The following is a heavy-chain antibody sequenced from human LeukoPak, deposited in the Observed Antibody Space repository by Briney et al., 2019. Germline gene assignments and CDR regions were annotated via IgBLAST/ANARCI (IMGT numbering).Heavy chain of an antibody. CDR1: GDSMTNYY. V-gene: IGHV4-4*07. J-gene: IGHJ5*01. CDR2: IYVSGRT. D-gene: IGHD1-26*01. Sequence: SETLSLTCAVSGDSMTNYYWSWIPQPAGQGLEWIGHIYVSGRTNYNPSFKSRVSMSIDTSKKQFSLNLTSVSAADTAVYFCARDRWELTPAKGWFDSWGQGTLVTVSS. CDR3: ARDRWELTPAKGWFDS.